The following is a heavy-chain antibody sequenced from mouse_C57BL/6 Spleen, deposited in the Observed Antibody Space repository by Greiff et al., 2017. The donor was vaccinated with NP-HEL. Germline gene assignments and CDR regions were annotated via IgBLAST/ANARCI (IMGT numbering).Heavy chain of an antibody. CDR2: INPNNGGT. CDR1: GYTFTDYN. CDR3: ARIGYYYGSSSYYAMDY. V-gene: IGHV1-18*01. D-gene: IGHD1-1*01. Sequence: QLQQSGPELVKPGASVKIPCKASGYTFTDYNMDWVKQSHGKSLEWIGDINPNNGGTIYNQKFKGKATLTVDKSSSTAYMELRRLTSEDTAVYYCARIGYYYGSSSYYAMDYWGQGTSVTVSS. J-gene: IGHJ4*01.